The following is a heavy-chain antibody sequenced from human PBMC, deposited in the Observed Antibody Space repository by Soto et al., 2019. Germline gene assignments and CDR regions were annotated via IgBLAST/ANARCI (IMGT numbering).Heavy chain of an antibody. V-gene: IGHV4-34*01. D-gene: IGHD1-20*01. Sequence: SETLSLTCTVSGGSFSGYFWTWIRQPPGKGLEWLAEINHSGITNYNPSVESRVSMSVDTSKNQFSLRLYSVTAADTAVYYCVRGPYNYTSRYFGYWGQGTLVTVSS. CDR1: GGSFSGYF. CDR3: VRGPYNYTSRYFGY. J-gene: IGHJ4*02. CDR2: INHSGIT.